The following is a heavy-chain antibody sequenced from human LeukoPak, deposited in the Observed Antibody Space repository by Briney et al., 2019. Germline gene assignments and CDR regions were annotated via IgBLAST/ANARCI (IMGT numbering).Heavy chain of an antibody. CDR3: ARETFYYFDY. J-gene: IGHJ4*02. CDR1: GASISSYY. CDR2: IYTSGST. V-gene: IGHV4-4*07. Sequence: SETLSLTCTVSGASISSYYWSWIRQPAGKGLEWIGRIYTSGSTNYNPSLKSRVTISVDTSKNQFSLKLSSVTAADAAVYYCARETFYYFDYWGQGTLVTVSS.